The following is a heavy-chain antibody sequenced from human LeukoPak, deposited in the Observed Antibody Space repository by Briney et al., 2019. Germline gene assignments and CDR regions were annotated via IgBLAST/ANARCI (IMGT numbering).Heavy chain of an antibody. Sequence: GGSLRLSCAASGFTFSNYWMNWVRQAPGKGLEWVANIKRDGGEKYYVDSVKGRFTIPRDESSLFLQMNSLRAEDTAVYYCARDSSTVTTYPFYYFDYWGQGTLVTVSS. J-gene: IGHJ4*02. CDR1: GFTFSNYW. D-gene: IGHD4-17*01. CDR3: ARDSSTVTTYPFYYFDY. CDR2: IKRDGGEK. V-gene: IGHV3-7*03.